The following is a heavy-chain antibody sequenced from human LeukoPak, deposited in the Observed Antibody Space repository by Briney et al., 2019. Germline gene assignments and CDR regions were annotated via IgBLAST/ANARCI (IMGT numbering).Heavy chain of an antibody. Sequence: PSETLSLTCTVSGGSVSTGTYYWSWIRQPPGKGLEWIAYIYYSGSTNYNPSLMSRVTISVDTSKNQFSLRLYSVTVADTAVYYCARHFAYSSSSYFDYWGQGSLVTVSS. D-gene: IGHD6-6*01. J-gene: IGHJ4*02. V-gene: IGHV4-61*01. CDR2: IYYSGST. CDR3: ARHFAYSSSSYFDY. CDR1: GGSVSTGTYY.